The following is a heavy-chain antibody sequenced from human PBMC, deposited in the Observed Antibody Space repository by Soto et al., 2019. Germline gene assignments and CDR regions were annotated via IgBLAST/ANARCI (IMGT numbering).Heavy chain of an antibody. D-gene: IGHD6-19*01. Sequence: GGSMRLSCAASGFTFSSYAMSWVRQAPGKGLEWVSTAAGSTYYADSVKGRFTTSRDNSKNTLYLQLSSLRAEDTAVYYCAARTYSTGWHYFDYWGQGTLVTVSS. CDR1: GFTFSSYA. CDR3: AARTYSTGWHYFDY. CDR2: AAGST. J-gene: IGHJ4*02. V-gene: IGHV3-23*01.